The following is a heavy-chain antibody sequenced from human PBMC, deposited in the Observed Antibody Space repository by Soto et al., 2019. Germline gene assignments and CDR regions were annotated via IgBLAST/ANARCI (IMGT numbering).Heavy chain of an antibody. V-gene: IGHV4-59*01. D-gene: IGHD4-17*01. CDR3: ARDGDYGAFDI. Sequence: QVQLQESGPGLVKPSETLSLTCTVSGGSISSYYWSWIRQPPGKGLEWIGYIYYSGSTNYHPSLKSRVTVSVDTSKNQFSLKLSSVTAADTAVYYCARDGDYGAFDIWGQGTMVTVSS. J-gene: IGHJ3*02. CDR2: IYYSGST. CDR1: GGSISSYY.